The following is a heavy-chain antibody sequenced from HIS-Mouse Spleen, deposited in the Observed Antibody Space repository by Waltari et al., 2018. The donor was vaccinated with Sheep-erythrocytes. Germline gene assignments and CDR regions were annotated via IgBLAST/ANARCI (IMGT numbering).Heavy chain of an antibody. CDR3: ARRTYYDFWSGYYTDAFDI. CDR2: IYPGDSDT. V-gene: IGHV5-51*03. Sequence: EVQLVQSGAEVKKPGESLKLSWKGSGYSFTSYWIGWVRPMAGKGREWMGIIYPGDSDTRYSPSFQGQVTISADKSISTAYLQWSSLKASDTAMYYCARRTYYDFWSGYYTDAFDIWGQGTMVTVSS. D-gene: IGHD3-3*01. J-gene: IGHJ3*02. CDR1: GYSFTSYW.